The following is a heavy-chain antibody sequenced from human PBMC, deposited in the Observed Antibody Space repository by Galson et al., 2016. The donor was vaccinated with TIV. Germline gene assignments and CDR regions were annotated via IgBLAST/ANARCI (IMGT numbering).Heavy chain of an antibody. V-gene: IGHV1-69*13. J-gene: IGHJ6*02. CDR3: AKCRNKAMDTYYYYYGLDV. Sequence: SVKVSCKASGDTFSSFVISWVRQAPGQGLEWMGGIIPLFGEAHYAQKFQGRVTISADESTRTVYMALSGLRSGDTAMYYCAKCRNKAMDTYYYYYGLDVWGQGTTVTVSS. CDR1: GDTFSSFV. CDR2: IIPLFGEA. D-gene: IGHD5-18*01.